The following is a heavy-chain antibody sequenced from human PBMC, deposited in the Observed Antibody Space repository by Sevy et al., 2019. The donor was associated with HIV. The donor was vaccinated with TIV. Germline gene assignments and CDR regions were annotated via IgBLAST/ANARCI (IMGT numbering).Heavy chain of an antibody. CDR1: GGSISSGGYS. D-gene: IGHD3-10*01. Sequence: SETQSLTCAVSGGSISSGGYSWSWIRQPPGKGLEWIGYIYHSGSTYYNPSLKSRVTISVDRPKNQFSLKLSSVTAADTSVYYCARAVDGSVSRLDYWGQGTLVTVSS. CDR2: IYHSGST. J-gene: IGHJ4*02. V-gene: IGHV4-30-2*01. CDR3: ARAVDGSVSRLDY.